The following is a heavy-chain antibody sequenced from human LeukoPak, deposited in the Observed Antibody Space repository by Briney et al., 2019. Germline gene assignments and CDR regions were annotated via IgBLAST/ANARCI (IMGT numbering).Heavy chain of an antibody. CDR1: GGTFSNYA. Sequence: SVKVSCKASGGTFSNYAINWVRQAPGQGLEWMGGIIPMFGTVKYAQKLQGRVTLRTDEYTSTAYMELSSLTSEDTAVYYCVFDSSGYLSRSLPPYFDHWGQGTLVIVS. D-gene: IGHD3-22*01. V-gene: IGHV1-69*05. CDR2: IIPMFGTV. CDR3: VFDSSGYLSRSLPPYFDH. J-gene: IGHJ4*02.